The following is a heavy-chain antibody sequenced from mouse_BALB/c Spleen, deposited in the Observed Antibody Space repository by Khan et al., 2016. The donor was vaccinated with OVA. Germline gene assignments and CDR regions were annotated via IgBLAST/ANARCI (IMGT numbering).Heavy chain of an antibody. CDR1: GYSITSGYS. D-gene: IGHD1-1*01. CDR2: IYYSGKI. V-gene: IGHV3-1*02. Sequence: QESGPDLVKPSQSLSLTCTVTGYSITSGYSWHWIRQFPGNKLEWIGYIYYSGKINYNPSLKSRISITRDTSKNQFFLQLNSVTTEDTATYYCARSGTTVVAYWYFDVWGAGTTVTVSS. CDR3: ARSGTTVVAYWYFDV. J-gene: IGHJ1*01.